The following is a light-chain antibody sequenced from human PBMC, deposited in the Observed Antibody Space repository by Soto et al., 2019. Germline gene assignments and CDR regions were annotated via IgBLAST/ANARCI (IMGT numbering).Light chain of an antibody. CDR1: QSISSY. CDR3: QQLNNYPLS. V-gene: IGKV1-9*01. Sequence: DIQMTQSPSSLSASVGDRVTITCRASQSISSYLDWYQQKPGKAPKLLIYAASTLQSGVPSRFSGSGSGTDFTLTISSLQPEDFATYYCQQLNNYPLSFGRGTKVDI. CDR2: AAS. J-gene: IGKJ4*01.